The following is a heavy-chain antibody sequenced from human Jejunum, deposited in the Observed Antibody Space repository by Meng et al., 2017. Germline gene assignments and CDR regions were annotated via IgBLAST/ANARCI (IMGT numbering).Heavy chain of an antibody. CDR3: SNYVWGSPPTGVLS. CDR2: MYHGGST. Sequence: QGQLEESGPGLVKPSGTLSLTCAVSGVSISSNHWWSWGRQPPGKGLEWIGEMYHGGSTNYNPSLKSRVNISVDKSKNQFSLKLTSVTAADTGVYYCSNYVWGSPPTGVLSWGQGTLVTVSS. CDR1: GVSISSNHW. J-gene: IGHJ5*02. V-gene: IGHV4-4*02. D-gene: IGHD3-16*01.